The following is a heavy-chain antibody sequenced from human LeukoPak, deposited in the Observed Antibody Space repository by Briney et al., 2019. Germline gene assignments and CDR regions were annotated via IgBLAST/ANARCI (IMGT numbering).Heavy chain of an antibody. J-gene: IGHJ3*02. V-gene: IGHV1-46*02. Sequence: ASVKVSCKASGYIFNNFYVHWVRQAPGQGLEWVGIINPSGGSTSYAQKFQGRVTMTRDMSTSTVYMELSSLRSEDTAVYYCARGQHTLGAFDIWGQGTMVTVSS. CDR3: ARGQHTLGAFDI. CDR1: GYIFNNFY. CDR2: INPSGGST.